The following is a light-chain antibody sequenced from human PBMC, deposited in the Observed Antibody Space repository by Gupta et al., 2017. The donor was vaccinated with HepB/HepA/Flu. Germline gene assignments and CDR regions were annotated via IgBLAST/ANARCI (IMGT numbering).Light chain of an antibody. J-gene: IGLJ2*01. CDR3: QAGYSSTVV. V-gene: IGLV3-1*01. Sequence: SYALTQPPSVSAAQGQTASITCSGDKCGDKYACWYQPKPGQSPVLVIYQDSKPPSGIPVRFSGSDSATTATLTIRGTQAMDEDYYYSQAGYSSTVVFGGGTKLTVL. CDR2: QDS. CDR1: KCGDKY.